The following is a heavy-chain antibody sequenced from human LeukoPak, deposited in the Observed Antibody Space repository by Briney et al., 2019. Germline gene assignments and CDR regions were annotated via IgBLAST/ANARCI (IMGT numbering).Heavy chain of an antibody. D-gene: IGHD1-20*01. J-gene: IGHJ4*02. CDR1: GYTFTDCY. CDR2: INPNSGGT. V-gene: IGHV1-2*02. CDR3: ARLPRYNWNEPLDY. Sequence: GASVKVSCKASGYTFTDCYIHWVRQAPGQGLEWMGWINPNSGGTKYAQKFQGRVTMTRDTSINTAYMELSRLTYDDTAVYYCARLPRYNWNEPLDYWGQGTLVTVSS.